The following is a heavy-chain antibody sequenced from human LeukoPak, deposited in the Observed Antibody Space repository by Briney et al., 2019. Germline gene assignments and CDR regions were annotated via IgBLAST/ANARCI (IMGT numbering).Heavy chain of an antibody. Sequence: ASVKVSCKASGYTFTSYGISWVRQAPGQGLEWTGWISAYNGNTNYAQKVQGRVTMTTDTSTSTAYMELRSLKSEDTAVYYCARDTHCSSTSCYTDFDYWGQGTLVTISS. J-gene: IGHJ4*02. CDR2: ISAYNGNT. V-gene: IGHV1-18*01. CDR3: ARDTHCSSTSCYTDFDY. CDR1: GYTFTSYG. D-gene: IGHD2-2*02.